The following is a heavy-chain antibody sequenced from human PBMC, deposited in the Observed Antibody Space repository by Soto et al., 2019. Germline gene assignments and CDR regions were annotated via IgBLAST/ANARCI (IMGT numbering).Heavy chain of an antibody. J-gene: IGHJ4*02. CDR2: ISYDGSSQ. Sequence: ESVGGVVQPGRSLRLSCAASGFTFSSFGIHWVRQAPGMGLEWVSTISYDGSSQFYANSVKGRFTISRDNFKNTLYLQMNSLRAEDTAVYYCAKQALGPTVFDSWGQGTLVTVSS. D-gene: IGHD1-26*01. V-gene: IGHV3-30*18. CDR1: GFTFSSFG. CDR3: AKQALGPTVFDS.